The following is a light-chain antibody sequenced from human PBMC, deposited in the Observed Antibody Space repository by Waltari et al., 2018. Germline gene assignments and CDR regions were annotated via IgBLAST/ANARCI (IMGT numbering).Light chain of an antibody. CDR3: QQANSFLGLT. Sequence: IQMTQSPSSVSASVGDRVTIPCPPSQHISSWLAWYQQKPGKAPKLLIYAASNLRSGVPSRFSGGGSGTHFTLTISSLQPEDSATYYCQQANSFLGLTFGGGTKVEIK. CDR2: AAS. V-gene: IGKV1-12*01. J-gene: IGKJ4*01. CDR1: QHISSW.